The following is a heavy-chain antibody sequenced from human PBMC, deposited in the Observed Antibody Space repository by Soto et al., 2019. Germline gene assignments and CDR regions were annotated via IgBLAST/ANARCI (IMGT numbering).Heavy chain of an antibody. Sequence: ASVKVSCKASGFSFSDYFMHWVRQAPGQGLEWMGIINPSGDSRNYAQKFQGRVTITADESTSTAYMELSSLRSEDTAVYYCARASGYSGYDKVGYYGMDVWGQGTTVTVSS. CDR1: GFSFSDYF. CDR2: INPSGDSR. CDR3: ARASGYSGYDKVGYYGMDV. J-gene: IGHJ6*02. V-gene: IGHV1-46*01. D-gene: IGHD5-12*01.